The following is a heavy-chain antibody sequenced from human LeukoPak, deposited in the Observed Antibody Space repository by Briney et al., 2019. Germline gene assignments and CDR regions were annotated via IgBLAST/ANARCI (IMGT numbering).Heavy chain of an antibody. Sequence: PSETLSLTCTVSGGSISSYSWTWIRQPAGKGLEWVGRIFTSGSTNYNPSLKGRVTISVDTSKNQISLKMTSVTAADTAVYYCSSSGGHSGESFDYWGQGTLVTVSS. CDR1: GGSISSYS. CDR3: SSSGGHSGESFDY. J-gene: IGHJ4*02. D-gene: IGHD4-23*01. CDR2: IFTSGST. V-gene: IGHV4-4*07.